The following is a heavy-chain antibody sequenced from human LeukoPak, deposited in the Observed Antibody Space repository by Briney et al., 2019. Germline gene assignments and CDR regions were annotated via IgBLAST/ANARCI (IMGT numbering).Heavy chain of an antibody. J-gene: IGHJ6*03. V-gene: IGHV4-59*11. CDR2: ISFSGST. D-gene: IGHD1-1*01. Sequence: SETLSLTCTVSGGSISSHYWGWIRQPPGKGLEWIGDISFSGSTNYNPSLKSRVTISVDTSRNQFSLKLTSVTAADTAVYYCARDNTERWDNYYMDVWGEGTMVTVSS. CDR1: GGSISSHY. CDR3: ARDNTERWDNYYMDV.